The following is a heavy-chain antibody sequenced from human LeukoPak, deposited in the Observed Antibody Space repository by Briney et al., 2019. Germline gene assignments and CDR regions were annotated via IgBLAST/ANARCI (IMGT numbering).Heavy chain of an antibody. D-gene: IGHD6-13*01. CDR1: GFIFSSYA. V-gene: IGHV3-23*01. Sequence: GGSLRLSCAASGFIFSSYAMSWVRQAPGKGLEWVSTISGSGGSTFYADSVKGRFTISRDNSKNTLYLQMNSLRAEDTAVYYCAKDKQQLVPGGADYWGQGTLVTVSS. CDR2: ISGSGGST. J-gene: IGHJ4*02. CDR3: AKDKQQLVPGGADY.